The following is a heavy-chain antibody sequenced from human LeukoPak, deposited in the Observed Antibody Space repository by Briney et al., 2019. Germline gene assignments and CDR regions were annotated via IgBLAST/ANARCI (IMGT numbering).Heavy chain of an antibody. Sequence: ASVKVSCKASGYTFTSYAMNWVRQAPGQGLEWMGWINTKTGNPTYAQGFTGRFVFSLDTSVSTAYLQISSLKAEDTAVYYCAVIAAAGTGYNWFDPWGQGTLVTVSS. V-gene: IGHV7-4-1*02. J-gene: IGHJ5*02. CDR3: AVIAAAGTGYNWFDP. CDR1: GYTFTSYA. D-gene: IGHD6-13*01. CDR2: INTKTGNP.